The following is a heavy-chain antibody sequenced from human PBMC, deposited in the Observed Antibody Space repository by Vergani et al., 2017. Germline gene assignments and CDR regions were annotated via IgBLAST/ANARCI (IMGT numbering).Heavy chain of an antibody. Sequence: EVELVQSGPEMRKPGASLKISCKGSEYSFGNYWIGWVRQVPGKGLEWMGILYPADSDTRYSPSFQGQVTISADKSISTAFLQWDSLKASDTALYYCARHTTYTDSWGQGTLVTVSS. CDR3: ARHTTYTDS. CDR2: LYPADSDT. D-gene: IGHD1-1*01. J-gene: IGHJ4*02. CDR1: EYSFGNYW. V-gene: IGHV5-51*01.